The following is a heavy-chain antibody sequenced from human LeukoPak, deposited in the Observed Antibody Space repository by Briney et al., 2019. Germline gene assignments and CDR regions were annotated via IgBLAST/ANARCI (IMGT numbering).Heavy chain of an antibody. Sequence: PGGSLRLSCAASGFTFSSYSMNWVRQAPGKGLEWVSYISSSSSTIYYADSVKGRFTISRDNAKNSLYLQMNSLRAEDTAVYYCARGGGYDYGVDDYWGQGTLVTVSS. J-gene: IGHJ4*02. CDR1: GFTFSSYS. D-gene: IGHD5-12*01. CDR2: ISSSSSTI. CDR3: ARGGGYDYGVDDY. V-gene: IGHV3-48*04.